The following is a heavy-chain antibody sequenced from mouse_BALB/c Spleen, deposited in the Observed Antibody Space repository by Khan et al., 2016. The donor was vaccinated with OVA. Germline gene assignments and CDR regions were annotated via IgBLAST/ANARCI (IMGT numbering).Heavy chain of an antibody. Sequence: QIQLVQSGPELKKPGATVKISCKASGYTFTNFGMNWVKQAPGKGLEWMGWINTYTGEPTYADDFKGRFAFSLETSASTAYLQINNLKNEDTATDFCARPAYFSYTMAYWGQGTSVTVSS. D-gene: IGHD2-10*01. J-gene: IGHJ4*01. CDR2: INTYTGEP. CDR3: ARPAYFSYTMAY. V-gene: IGHV9-3-1*01. CDR1: GYTFTNFG.